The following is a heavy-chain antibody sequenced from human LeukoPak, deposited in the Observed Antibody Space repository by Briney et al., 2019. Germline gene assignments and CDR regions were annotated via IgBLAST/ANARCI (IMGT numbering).Heavy chain of an antibody. CDR2: IYYSGST. D-gene: IGHD1-1*01. CDR3: ARRTSLMSGAFDI. Sequence: SETLSLTCTVSGGSISSYYWSWIRQPPGKGLEWIGYIYYSGSTNYNPSLKSRVTISVDTSKNQFSLKLSSVTAADTAVYYCARRTSLMSGAFDIWGQGTMVTVSS. CDR1: GGSISSYY. J-gene: IGHJ3*02. V-gene: IGHV4-59*01.